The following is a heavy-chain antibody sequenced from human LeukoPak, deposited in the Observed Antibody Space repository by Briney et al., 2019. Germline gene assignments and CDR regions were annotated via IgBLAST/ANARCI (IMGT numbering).Heavy chain of an antibody. V-gene: IGHV1-2*02. CDR2: INPNSGGT. CDR3: ARVERYFDWFDP. D-gene: IGHD3-9*01. Sequence: ASVKVSCKASGYTFTGYYMHWVRQAPGQGLEWMGWINPNSGGTNYAQKFQGRVTTTRDTSISTAYMELSRLRSDDTAVYYCARVERYFDWFDPWGQGTLVTVSS. CDR1: GYTFTGYY. J-gene: IGHJ5*02.